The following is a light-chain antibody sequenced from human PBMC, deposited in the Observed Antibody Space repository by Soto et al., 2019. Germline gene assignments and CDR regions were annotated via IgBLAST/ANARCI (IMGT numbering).Light chain of an antibody. CDR1: QSVSSY. Sequence: EIVLTQSPATLSLSPGERATLSCRASQSVSSYLAWYQQKPGQAPRLLIYDASNRATGIPARFSGSGSGTXXXXXXXXXXXXXFAXYYCXQRSNWPRFTFGQGTRLEIK. V-gene: IGKV3-11*01. CDR3: XQRSNWPRFT. J-gene: IGKJ5*01. CDR2: DAS.